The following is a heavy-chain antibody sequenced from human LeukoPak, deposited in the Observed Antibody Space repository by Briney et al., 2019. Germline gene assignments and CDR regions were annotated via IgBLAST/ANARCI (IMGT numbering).Heavy chain of an antibody. V-gene: IGHV3-30*03. CDR3: ARDAGSSVPGKYHFDY. CDR1: GFTFSSYG. Sequence: QTGRSLRLSCAASGFTFSSYGMHWVRQAPGKGLEGVAVISYDGSNKYYADSVKGRFTISRDNSKNPLYLQMNSLRAQDPAVYYWARDAGSSVPGKYHFDYWGQGTLVTVSS. J-gene: IGHJ4*02. D-gene: IGHD3-22*01. CDR2: ISYDGSNK.